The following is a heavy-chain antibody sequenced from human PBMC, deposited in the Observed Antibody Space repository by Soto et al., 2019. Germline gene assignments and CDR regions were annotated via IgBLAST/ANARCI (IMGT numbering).Heavy chain of an antibody. J-gene: IGHJ3*02. Sequence: QVQLVQSGAEVKKPGASVKVSCKASGYTFTSYGISWVRQAPGQGLEWMGWISAYNGNTNYAQKLKGRVTMTTDTSTSTAYTELRSLRSDDTVVYYCARSYYCSGSGDFDIWGQGTMVTVSS. CDR1: GYTFTSYG. CDR2: ISAYNGNT. V-gene: IGHV1-18*01. CDR3: ARSYYCSGSGDFDI. D-gene: IGHD3-10*01.